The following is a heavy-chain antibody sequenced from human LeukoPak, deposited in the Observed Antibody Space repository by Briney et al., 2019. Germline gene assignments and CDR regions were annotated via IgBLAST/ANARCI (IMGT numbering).Heavy chain of an antibody. CDR3: ARDKEGSGYDHLDT. CDR2: TYYRSKWYN. J-gene: IGHJ5*02. Sequence: SQTLSLTCAISGDSVSTNGAAWNWIRQSPSRGLEWLGRTYYRSKWYNDYAVSVKSRITINPYTSKNQFSLQLNSVTPEDTAVYYCARDKEGSGYDHLDTWGQGTLVTVSS. D-gene: IGHD5-12*01. V-gene: IGHV6-1*01. CDR1: GDSVSTNGAA.